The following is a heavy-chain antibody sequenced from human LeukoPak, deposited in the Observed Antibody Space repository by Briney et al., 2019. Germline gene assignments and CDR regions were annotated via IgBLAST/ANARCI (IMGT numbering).Heavy chain of an antibody. CDR1: GYIFTSYG. J-gene: IGHJ4*02. Sequence: ASVKVSCKASGYIFTSYGINWVRQAPGQGLEWMGWISAYNGNTNYAQKVQGRVTMTTDALTSTVYLELRSLTSDDTAVYYCARGLPSIDYWGQGTLVTVSS. CDR3: ARGLPSIDY. D-gene: IGHD4-11*01. V-gene: IGHV1-18*01. CDR2: ISAYNGNT.